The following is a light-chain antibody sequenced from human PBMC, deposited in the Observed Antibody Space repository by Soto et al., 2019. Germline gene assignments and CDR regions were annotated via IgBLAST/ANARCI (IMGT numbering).Light chain of an antibody. J-gene: IGLJ1*01. Sequence: QSVLTQPASVSGSPGQSITISCTGTSSHVGGYNYVSWYQQHPGKAPKLMIYDVTNRPSGVSNRFSGSKSGNTASLTISGLQAEDEADYYCSSYTSSTSFYFGTGTRSPS. CDR2: DVT. CDR1: SSHVGGYNY. V-gene: IGLV2-14*01. CDR3: SSYTSSTSFY.